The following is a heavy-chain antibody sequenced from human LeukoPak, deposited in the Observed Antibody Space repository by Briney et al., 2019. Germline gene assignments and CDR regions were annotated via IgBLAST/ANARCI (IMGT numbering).Heavy chain of an antibody. CDR1: GFTFNTYA. J-gene: IGHJ4*02. V-gene: IGHV3-23*01. CDR2: ISENGEST. D-gene: IGHD4-17*01. CDR3: ASYFHYGDYASLWY. Sequence: GGSLRLSCAASGFTFNTYAMSWVRQAPGKGLEWVSSISENGESTYYADSVKGRFTISRDNSRNTLYLQMNSLRAEDTAVYYCASYFHYGDYASLWYWGQGILVTVSS.